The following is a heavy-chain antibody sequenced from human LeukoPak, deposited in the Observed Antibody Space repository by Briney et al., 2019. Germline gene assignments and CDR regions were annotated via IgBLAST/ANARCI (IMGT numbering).Heavy chain of an antibody. Sequence: SVKVSCKASGGTFSSYAISWVRQAPGQGLEWMGGIIPIFGTANYAQEFQGRVTITTDESTSTAYMELSSLGSEDTAVYYCARAVTVTNSGYYYYYMDVWGKGTTVTVSS. J-gene: IGHJ6*03. CDR1: GGTFSSYA. D-gene: IGHD4-11*01. CDR2: IIPIFGTA. V-gene: IGHV1-69*05. CDR3: ARAVTVTNSGYYYYYMDV.